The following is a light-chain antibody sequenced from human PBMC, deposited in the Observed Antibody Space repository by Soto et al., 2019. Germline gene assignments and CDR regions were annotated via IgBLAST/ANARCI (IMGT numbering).Light chain of an antibody. Sequence: AFQLTQSPSSLSASVGDIVTITCRASPGIRSSLSWFQQHEENPPKVLIYESSVLETGVSSRFRGSGSGTDFTLSISSLQPEDFATYYCQQFNSYPWTFGQGTTVEVK. V-gene: IGKV1-13*02. CDR3: QQFNSYPWT. CDR2: ESS. CDR1: PGIRSS. J-gene: IGKJ1*01.